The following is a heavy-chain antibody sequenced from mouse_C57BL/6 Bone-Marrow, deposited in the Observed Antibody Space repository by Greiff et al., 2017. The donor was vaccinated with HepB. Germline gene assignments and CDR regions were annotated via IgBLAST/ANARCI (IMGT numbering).Heavy chain of an antibody. D-gene: IGHD1-1*01. CDR3: ANPIYGSSYWYFDV. J-gene: IGHJ1*03. CDR1: GYTFTSYW. CDR2: IHHSDSDT. Sequence: QVQLQQPGAELVKPGASVKVSCKASGYTFTSYWMHWVKQRPGQGLEWIGRIHHSDSDTNYNQKFKGKATLTVDKSSSTAYMQLSSLTSEDSAVYYCANPIYGSSYWYFDVWGTGTTVTVSS. V-gene: IGHV1-74*01.